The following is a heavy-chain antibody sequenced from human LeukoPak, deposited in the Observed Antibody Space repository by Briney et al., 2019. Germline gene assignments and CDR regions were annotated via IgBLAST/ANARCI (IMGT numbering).Heavy chain of an antibody. CDR3: ARTPSDYDSSGYYDY. Sequence: GASVKVSCKASGYTFTGYYMHWVRQAPGQGLEWMGWINPNSGGTNYAQKFQGRVTTTRDTSISTAYMELSRLRSDDTAVYYCARTPSDYDSSGYYDYWGQGTLVTVSS. CDR2: INPNSGGT. J-gene: IGHJ4*02. D-gene: IGHD3-22*01. CDR1: GYTFTGYY. V-gene: IGHV1-2*02.